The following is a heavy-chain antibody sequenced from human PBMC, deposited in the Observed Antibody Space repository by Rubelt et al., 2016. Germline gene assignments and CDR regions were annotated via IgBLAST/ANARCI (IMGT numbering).Heavy chain of an antibody. D-gene: IGHD3-22*01. CDR2: INPNSGGT. CDR1: GYPFTGYY. V-gene: IGHV1-2*02. Sequence: QVQLVQSGAEVKKPGASVKVSCKASGYPFTGYYMHWVRQAPGQGLEWMGWINPNSGGTNYAQKFQCRGTMTRDTSISTAYMELGRLRSEDTAVYYCARFAIGGHSSGYLFDYWGQGTLVTVSS. J-gene: IGHJ4*02. CDR3: ARFAIGGHSSGYLFDY.